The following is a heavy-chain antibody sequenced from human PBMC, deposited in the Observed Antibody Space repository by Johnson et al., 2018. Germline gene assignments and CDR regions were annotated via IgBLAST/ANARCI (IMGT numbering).Heavy chain of an antibody. CDR2: IIPVFGKA. V-gene: IGHV1-69*01. Sequence: QVQLVQSGAEVKKPGSSVTVSCKASGGTFSSYAISWVRQAPGQGLEWMAGIIPVFGKANYAQKFQGRVTITADESTSTAYMELSSLRSEDTAGYYCANLNSSNYRLDYGDTVDYCYYGMDVWGQGTTVTVSS. D-gene: IGHD4-17*01. CDR3: ANLNSSNYRLDYGDTVDYCYYGMDV. CDR1: GGTFSSYA. J-gene: IGHJ6*02.